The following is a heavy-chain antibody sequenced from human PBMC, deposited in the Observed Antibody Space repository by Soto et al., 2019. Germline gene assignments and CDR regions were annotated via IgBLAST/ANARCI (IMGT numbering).Heavy chain of an antibody. CDR1: GFTFSSYW. CDR3: AGAYRSRLV. D-gene: IGHD6-19*01. CDR2: INSDGSST. V-gene: IGHV3-74*01. Sequence: EVQLVESGGGLVQPGGSLRLSCAASGFTFSSYWMHWVRQAPGKGLVWVSRINSDGSSTSYADSVKGRFTMSRDNARNTRYLQRNRLRDEDAAVYYCAGAYRSRLVWGQGTLVTVSS. J-gene: IGHJ4*02.